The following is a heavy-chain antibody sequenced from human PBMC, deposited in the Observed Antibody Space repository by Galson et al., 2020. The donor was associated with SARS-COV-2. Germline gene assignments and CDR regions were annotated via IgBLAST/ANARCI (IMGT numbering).Heavy chain of an antibody. J-gene: IGHJ4*02. D-gene: IGHD6-13*01. CDR1: GGSFSGYY. CDR2: INHSGST. Sequence: ETSETLSLTCAVYGGSFSGYYWSWIRQPPGKGLEWIGEINHSGSTNYNPSLKSRVTISVDTSKNQFSLKLSSVTAADTAVYYCAKGYSSSFDYWGQGILVTVSS. CDR3: AKGYSSSFDY. V-gene: IGHV4-34*01.